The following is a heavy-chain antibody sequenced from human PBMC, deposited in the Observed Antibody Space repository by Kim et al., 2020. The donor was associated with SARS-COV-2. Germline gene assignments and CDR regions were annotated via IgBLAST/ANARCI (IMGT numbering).Heavy chain of an antibody. CDR3: SRERWAGRSTTWGYYYVAMDV. J-gene: IGHJ6*02. CDR2: ISISGSDI. V-gene: IGHV3-48*03. D-gene: IGHD3-10*02. CDR1: GFRFNNYE. Sequence: GGSLRLFCEASGFRFNNYEMYWVRQAPGKGLEWVSHISISGSDISYAVSVKGRFTISRDNTKNSLYLQMHSLRAEDTAVYYCSRERWAGRSTTWGYYYVAMDVWGRGTTVTVS.